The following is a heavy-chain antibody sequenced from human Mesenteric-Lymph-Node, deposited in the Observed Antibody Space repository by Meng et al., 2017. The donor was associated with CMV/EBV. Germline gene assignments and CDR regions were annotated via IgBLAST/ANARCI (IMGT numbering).Heavy chain of an antibody. CDR2: IFHTGST. CDR1: GESINNSRSY. CDR3: ARVFPPLFGVVKISLNWFDP. Sequence: SETLSLTCTVSGESINNSRSYWGWIRQSPGTGLEWIASIFHTGSTFYNPSLKSRVSMSMDTSNNQFSLEMGFVTVADTAVYHCARVFPPLFGVVKISLNWFDPWGQGMLVTVSS. V-gene: IGHV4-39*07. J-gene: IGHJ5*02. D-gene: IGHD3-3*01.